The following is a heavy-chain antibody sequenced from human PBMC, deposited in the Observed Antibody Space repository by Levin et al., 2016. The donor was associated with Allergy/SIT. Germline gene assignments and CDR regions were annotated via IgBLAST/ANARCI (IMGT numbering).Heavy chain of an antibody. J-gene: IGHJ4*02. CDR3: ATGRSSRSLDF. D-gene: IGHD6-6*01. CDR2: ISSYSTYR. V-gene: IGHV3-11*06. CDR1: GFSFSDRY. Sequence: GGSLRLSCEASGFSFSDRYMNWIRQAPGKGLEWISYISSYSTYREYADSMKGRFTISRDDAKNSLFLQMNSLKGDDTAVYYCATGRSSRSLDFWGQGTLVTVSS.